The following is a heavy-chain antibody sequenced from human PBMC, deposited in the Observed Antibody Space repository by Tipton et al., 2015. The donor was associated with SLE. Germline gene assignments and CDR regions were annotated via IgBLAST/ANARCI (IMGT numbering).Heavy chain of an antibody. CDR1: GYTFTSYY. J-gene: IGHJ2*01. CDR3: ARASTEITSGYWYFDL. V-gene: IGHV1-2*02. Sequence: QLVQSGAEVKKPGSSVKVSCKASGYTFTSYYMHWVRQAPGQGLEWMGWINPNSGGTNYAQKFQGRVTVTRDTSISTAYMELSSLASEDTAVYYCARASTEITSGYWYFDLWGRGTLVTVSS. CDR2: INPNSGGT. D-gene: IGHD4-23*01.